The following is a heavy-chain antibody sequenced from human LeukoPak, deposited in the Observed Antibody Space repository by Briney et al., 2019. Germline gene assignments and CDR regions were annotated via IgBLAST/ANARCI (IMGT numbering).Heavy chain of an antibody. D-gene: IGHD4-17*01. CDR3: ANRYGSPAVAN. J-gene: IGHJ4*02. CDR2: INDSGDRT. V-gene: IGHV3-23*01. CDR1: GFTFSSYA. Sequence: GGSLRLSCAASGFTFSSYAMNWVRQAPVKGLEWVSSINDSGDRTYYADSVKGRFTISRDNSKNTLYLQMNSLRAEDTAVYYCANRYGSPAVANWGQGTLVTVSS.